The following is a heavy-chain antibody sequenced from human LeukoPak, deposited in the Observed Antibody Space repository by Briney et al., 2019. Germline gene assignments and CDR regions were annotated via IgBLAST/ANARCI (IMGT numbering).Heavy chain of an antibody. CDR1: GGSFSGYY. Sequence: SETLSLTCAVYGGSFSGYYWSWIRQPPGKGLEWIGEINHSGGTNYNPSLKSRVTISVDTSKNQFSLKLSSVTAADTAVYYCAIGDVGLLWFGEPKPFDYWGQEPWSPSPQ. CDR2: INHSGGT. J-gene: IGHJ4*01. CDR3: AIGDVGLLWFGEPKPFDY. V-gene: IGHV4-34*01. D-gene: IGHD3-10*01.